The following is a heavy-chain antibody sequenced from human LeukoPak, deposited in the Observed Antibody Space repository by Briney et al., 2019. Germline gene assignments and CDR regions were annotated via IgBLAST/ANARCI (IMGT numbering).Heavy chain of an antibody. CDR3: TRGPQYYYYYYMDV. J-gene: IGHJ6*03. Sequence: PGGSLRLSCAASGFTFSSYAMHWVRQAPGKGLEWVAVISYDGSNKYYADSVKGRFTITRDNAKNSLYLQMNSLRAEDTAVYYCTRGPQYYYYYYMDVWGKGTTVTVSS. CDR2: ISYDGSNK. CDR1: GFTFSSYA. V-gene: IGHV3-30-3*01.